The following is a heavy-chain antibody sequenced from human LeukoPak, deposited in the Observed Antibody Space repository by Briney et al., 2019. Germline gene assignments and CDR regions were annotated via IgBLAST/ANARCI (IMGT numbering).Heavy chain of an antibody. V-gene: IGHV3-74*01. D-gene: IGHD3-9*01. CDR1: GFTFSSYW. J-gene: IGHJ4*02. CDR2: INSDGSST. CDR3: ARADTYYDILTGYYFDY. Sequence: GGSLRLSCAASGFTFSSYWMHWVRQAPGKGLVWVSRINSDGSSTTYADSVKGRFTISRDNAKNTLYLQMNSLRAEDTAVYYRARADTYYDILTGYYFDYWGQGTLVTVSS.